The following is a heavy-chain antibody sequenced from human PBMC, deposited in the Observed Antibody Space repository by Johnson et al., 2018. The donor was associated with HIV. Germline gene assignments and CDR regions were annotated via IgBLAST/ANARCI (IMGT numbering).Heavy chain of an antibody. CDR1: EFTVNTNY. J-gene: IGHJ3*02. CDR3: ARGDIGWNDDFAFDI. CDR2: IFSGGIT. Sequence: VQLVESGGGVVQPGRSLRLSCAASEFTVNTNYMTWVRQAPGKGLEWVSVIFSGGITYYADSVRGRFTISRDNSNNTLYLQMNSLRAEDTAVYYCARGDIGWNDDFAFDIWAQGTMVTVSS. D-gene: IGHD1-1*01. V-gene: IGHV3-66*01.